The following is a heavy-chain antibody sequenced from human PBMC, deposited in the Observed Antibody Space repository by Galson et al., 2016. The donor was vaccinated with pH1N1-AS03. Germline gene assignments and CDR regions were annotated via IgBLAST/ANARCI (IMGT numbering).Heavy chain of an antibody. CDR2: VYYTGSV. CDR3: ARGRAPSPVTYYFDD. Sequence: ETLSLTCTVSGDSLSSYFWNWIRRPPGKGLEWIGYVYYTGSVKYNPSLKSRVTISLDTSNNQFSLILKSVTAADTAVYYCARGRAPSPVTYYFDDWGQGTLVTVSS. J-gene: IGHJ4*02. CDR1: GDSLSSYF. V-gene: IGHV4-59*01.